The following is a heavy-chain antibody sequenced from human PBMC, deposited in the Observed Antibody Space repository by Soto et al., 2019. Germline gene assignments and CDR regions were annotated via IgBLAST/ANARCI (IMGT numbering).Heavy chain of an antibody. CDR1: GYSFTSLW. D-gene: IGHD1-7*01. CDR2: IYSGDSDT. J-gene: IGHJ6*02. CDR3: ARHGELQASYYYGMDV. V-gene: IGHV5-51*01. Sequence: GGSLKTCCKGSGYSFTSLWIGRVRQRPGKGLEWMGIIYSGDSDTRYSPSFQGQVTISADKSISTAYLQWSSLKASDTAMYYCARHGELQASYYYGMDVWGQGTTVTVSS.